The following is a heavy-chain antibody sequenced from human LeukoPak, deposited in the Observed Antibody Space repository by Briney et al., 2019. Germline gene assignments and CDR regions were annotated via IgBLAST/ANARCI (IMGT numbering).Heavy chain of an antibody. J-gene: IGHJ6*02. Sequence: GGSLRPSCAASGFTFSNAWMNWVRQAPGKGLEWVGRIKSKTDGGTTDYAAPVKGRFTISRDDSKNTLYLQMNSLKTEDTAVYYCTTDRTYYDFWSGYYTGRGYYYGMDVWGQGTTATVSS. CDR1: GFTFSNAW. D-gene: IGHD3-3*01. CDR2: IKSKTDGGTT. CDR3: TTDRTYYDFWSGYYTGRGYYYGMDV. V-gene: IGHV3-15*07.